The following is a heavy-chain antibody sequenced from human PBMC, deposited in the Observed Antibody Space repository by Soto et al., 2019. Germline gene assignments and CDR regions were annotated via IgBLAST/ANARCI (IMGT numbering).Heavy chain of an antibody. J-gene: IGHJ4*02. D-gene: IGHD6-19*01. CDR3: ARGMVGPAVGLYYFDY. Sequence: QVQLQESGPGLVKPSQTLSLTCTVSGGSISSGGYYWSWIRQQAGKGLEGVGYIYYSGSTYYNPCLKSRVTISVDPSRTHLSLKLSSVTASDTAVYYCARGMVGPAVGLYYFDYWGQGTLVTVSS. CDR2: IYYSGST. V-gene: IGHV4-31*03. CDR1: GGSISSGGYY.